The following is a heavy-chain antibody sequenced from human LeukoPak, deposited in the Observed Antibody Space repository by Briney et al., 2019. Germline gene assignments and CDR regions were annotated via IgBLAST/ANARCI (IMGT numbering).Heavy chain of an antibody. CDR1: GFSFSSYG. V-gene: IGHV3-23*01. Sequence: GGSLRLSCAASGFSFSSYGMSWVRQAPGKGLEWVSAISGSGGSTYYADSVKGRFTISRDNSKNTLYLQMNSLRAEDTAVYYCAKDSNTQPLVSFDYWGQGTLVTVSS. J-gene: IGHJ4*02. D-gene: IGHD2-2*02. CDR2: ISGSGGST. CDR3: AKDSNTQPLVSFDY.